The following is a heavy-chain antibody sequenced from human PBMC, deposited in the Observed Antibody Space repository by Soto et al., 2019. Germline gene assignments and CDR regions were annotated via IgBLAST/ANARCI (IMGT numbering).Heavy chain of an antibody. V-gene: IGHV4-4*02. CDR3: ARDLNGGTTRQDY. D-gene: IGHD2-8*01. J-gene: IGHJ4*02. Sequence: PSETLSLTCAVSGGSISSSNWWSWVRQPPGKGLEWIGEIYHSGSTNYNPSLKSRVTISVDKSKNQFSLKLSSVTAADTAVYYCARDLNGGTTRQDYWGQGTLVTVSS. CDR2: IYHSGST. CDR1: GGSISSSNW.